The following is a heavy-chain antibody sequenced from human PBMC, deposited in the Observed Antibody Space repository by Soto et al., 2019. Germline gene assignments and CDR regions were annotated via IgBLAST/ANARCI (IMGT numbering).Heavy chain of an antibody. CDR2: IYAGDSDT. CDR1: GYSFTNYW. J-gene: IGHJ4*02. Sequence: GESLKIYWKGSGYSFTNYWIGWVRQMPGKGLELMGIIYAGDSDTRYSPSFQGQVTISVDKSISTAYLRWRSLQASESGMYYCASSRITGWTWTFDXWGQATLLTVSX. V-gene: IGHV5-51*01. CDR3: ASSRITGWTWTFDX. D-gene: IGHD1-20*01.